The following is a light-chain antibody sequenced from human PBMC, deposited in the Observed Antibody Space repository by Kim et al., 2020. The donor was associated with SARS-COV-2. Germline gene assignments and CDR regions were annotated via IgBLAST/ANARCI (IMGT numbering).Light chain of an antibody. V-gene: IGKV1-5*03. CDR2: KAS. CDR3: QQDYIFPDT. CDR1: ESFSSW. Sequence: DIQMTQSPSTLSASVGDTVTISCRASESFSSWLAWYQQKPGKAPNLLIYKASNLESGVPSRFSGSESGTEFTLTITSLQPDDFAPYYCQQDYIFPDTFGQGTKLEI. J-gene: IGKJ2*01.